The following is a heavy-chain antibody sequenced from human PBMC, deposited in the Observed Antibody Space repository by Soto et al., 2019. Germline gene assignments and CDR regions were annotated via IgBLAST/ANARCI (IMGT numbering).Heavy chain of an antibody. CDR2: ISYDGSNK. CDR1: GFTFSSYA. D-gene: IGHD3-22*01. V-gene: IGHV3-30-3*01. CDR3: ARDTLTYYDRSGYCDY. Sequence: HPGGSLRLSCAASGFTFSSYAMHWVRQAPGKGLEWVAVISYDGSNKYYADSVKGRFTISRDNSKNTLYLQMNSLRAEDKAVYYCARDTLTYYDRSGYCDYWWQGTLVTVS. J-gene: IGHJ4*02.